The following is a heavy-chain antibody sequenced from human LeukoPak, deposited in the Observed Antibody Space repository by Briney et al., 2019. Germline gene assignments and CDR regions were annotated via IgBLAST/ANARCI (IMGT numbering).Heavy chain of an antibody. D-gene: IGHD3-3*01. CDR3: ATASNTNYYYYMDV. CDR2: MYQSGST. CDR1: AYSISSGYY. J-gene: IGHJ6*03. Sequence: SETLSLTXTVSAYSISSGYYWAWIRQPPGKGLECIGSMYQSGSTYYNPSLESRVTISEDTSKKQFSLNLSTVTAADTAVYDCATASNTNYYYYMDVWGKGTTVTVSS. V-gene: IGHV4-38-2*02.